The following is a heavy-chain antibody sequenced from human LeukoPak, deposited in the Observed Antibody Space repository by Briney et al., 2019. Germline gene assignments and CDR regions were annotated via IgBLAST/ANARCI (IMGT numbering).Heavy chain of an antibody. Sequence: GGSLRLSCAASGFTFSSYSMNWVRQAPAKGLEWVSYISSSSSTIYYADSVKGRFTISRDNAKNSLYLQMNSLRAEDTAVYYCARGMEEDYYDSSGYYPPHFDYWGQGTLVTVSS. CDR3: ARGMEEDYYDSSGYYPPHFDY. D-gene: IGHD3-22*01. J-gene: IGHJ4*02. CDR2: ISSSSSTI. V-gene: IGHV3-48*01. CDR1: GFTFSSYS.